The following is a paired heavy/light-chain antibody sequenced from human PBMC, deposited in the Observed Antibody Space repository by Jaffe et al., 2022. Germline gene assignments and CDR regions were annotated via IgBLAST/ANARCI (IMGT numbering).Heavy chain of an antibody. CDR3: ASSTGPEYYFDY. CDR2: ISSRGNVI. J-gene: IGHJ4*02. CDR1: TFTFNSYE. D-gene: IGHD3-16*01. V-gene: IGHV3-48*03. Sequence: EVQLVESGGALVQPGGSLRLSCAVSTFTFNSYEMNWVRQAPGKGLEWVAFISSRGNVIYYSDSVRGRFTISRDNAKKSLYLQMNGLKVEDTGLYYCASSTGPEYYFDYWGQGTLVTVSS.
Light chain of an antibody. J-gene: IGKJ2*01. Sequence: EIVLTQSPGTLSLSPGERATLSCRASQTVNTHYLAWYQQKPGQAPRLLLYGTSSRATGIPDRFSGSGSVTDFTLTISRLEPEDSAVYYCQQYGSSPRYSFGQGTKLEIK. CDR3: QQYGSSPRYS. CDR2: GTS. V-gene: IGKV3-20*01. CDR1: QTVNTHY.